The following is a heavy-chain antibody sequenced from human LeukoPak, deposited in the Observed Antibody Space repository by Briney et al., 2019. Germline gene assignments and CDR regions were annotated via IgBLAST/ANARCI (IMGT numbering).Heavy chain of an antibody. CDR3: ARSMRGYYGSGSYNWFDP. Sequence: ASVKVSCKASGGTFSSYGISWVRQAPGQGLEWMGWISVYNGNTNYAQKLQGRVTMTTDTSTSTAYMELRSLRSDDTAVYYCARSMRGYYGSGSYNWFDPWGQGTLVTVSS. J-gene: IGHJ5*02. D-gene: IGHD3-10*01. CDR1: GGTFSSYG. V-gene: IGHV1-18*01. CDR2: ISVYNGNT.